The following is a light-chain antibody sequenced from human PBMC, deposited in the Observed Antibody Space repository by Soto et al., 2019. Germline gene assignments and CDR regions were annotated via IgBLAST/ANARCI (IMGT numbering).Light chain of an antibody. CDR3: QQYGSSTYT. CDR2: GAS. V-gene: IGKV3-20*01. J-gene: IGKJ2*01. Sequence: EIVLTQSPGTLSLSPGERATLSCRASQSVSSSYLAWYKQKPGQAPRLLIYGASSRATGIPDRFSGSGSGTDFTLTISRLEPEDLAVYYCQQYGSSTYTFGQGTKLEIK. CDR1: QSVSSSY.